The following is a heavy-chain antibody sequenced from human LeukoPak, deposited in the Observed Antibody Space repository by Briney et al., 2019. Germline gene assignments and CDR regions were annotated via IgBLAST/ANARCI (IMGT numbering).Heavy chain of an antibody. CDR2: ISGSGGST. D-gene: IGHD1-20*01. CDR3: AKDSKRGITGTPLDY. J-gene: IGHJ4*02. Sequence: GGSLRLSCAASGFTFSSYAMSWVRQAPGKGLEWVSAISGSGGSTYYADSVKGRFAISRDNSKNTLYLQMNSLRAEDTAVYYCAKDSKRGITGTPLDYWGQGTLVTVSS. CDR1: GFTFSSYA. V-gene: IGHV3-23*01.